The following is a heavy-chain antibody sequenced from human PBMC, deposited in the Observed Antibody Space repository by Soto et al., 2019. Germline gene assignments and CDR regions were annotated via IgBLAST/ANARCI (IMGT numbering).Heavy chain of an antibody. Sequence: EVQVVESGGGSVQPGRSLRVSCSAAGFTIGDYHMSWFRRAPGKGLEWVGYIRGKGDGGATEYAASVKDRFIISRDDSENIAYLQMKSLKTEDTAVYYCARGDWQYYFDYWGQGALVTVSS. J-gene: IGHJ4*02. V-gene: IGHV3-49*03. CDR3: ARGDWQYYFDY. CDR2: IRGKGDGGAT. D-gene: IGHD3-9*01. CDR1: GFTIGDYH.